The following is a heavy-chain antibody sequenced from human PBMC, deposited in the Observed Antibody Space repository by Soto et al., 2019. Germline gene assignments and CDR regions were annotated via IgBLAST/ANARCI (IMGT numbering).Heavy chain of an antibody. CDR2: INPNSGGT. V-gene: IGHV1-2*02. J-gene: IGHJ6*02. CDR3: ARSLTEGYCTITGCYTRPLYGMDV. CDR1: GYAFSGYY. D-gene: IGHD2-2*02. Sequence: ASVKVSCKASGYAFSGYYIHWLRHAPGQGLEWMGWINPNSGGTNYAQKFQGRVTVTRDTPTSTAYMELSRLTSDDTAVYYCARSLTEGYCTITGCYTRPLYGMDVWGQGTTVTVSS.